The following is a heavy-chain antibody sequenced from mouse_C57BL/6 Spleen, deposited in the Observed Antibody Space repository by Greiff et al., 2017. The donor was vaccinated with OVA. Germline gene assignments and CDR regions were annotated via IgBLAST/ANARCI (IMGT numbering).Heavy chain of an antibody. CDR1: GYTFTSYW. CDR2: IYPGNSDT. CDR3: TRGGTAVDAMDY. V-gene: IGHV1-5*01. J-gene: IGHJ4*01. D-gene: IGHD6-1*01. Sequence: VQLQQSGTVLARPGASVKMSCKTSGYTFTSYWMHWVKQRPGQGLEWIGAIYPGNSDTSYNQKFKGKAKLTAVTSASTAYVELSSLTNEDSAVDYCTRGGTAVDAMDYWGQGTSVTVAS.